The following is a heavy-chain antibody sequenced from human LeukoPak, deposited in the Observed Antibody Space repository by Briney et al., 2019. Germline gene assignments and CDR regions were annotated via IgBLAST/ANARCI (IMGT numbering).Heavy chain of an antibody. Sequence: LGGSLRLSCAASGSTFSDYYMSWIRQAPGKGLEWVSYISSSGSTIYYADSVKGRFTISRDNAKNSLYLQMNSLRAEDTAVYYCARLGTYYYDSSGLNTWGQGTLVTVSS. CDR1: GSTFSDYY. CDR3: ARLGTYYYDSSGLNT. CDR2: ISSSGSTI. V-gene: IGHV3-11*01. J-gene: IGHJ4*02. D-gene: IGHD3-22*01.